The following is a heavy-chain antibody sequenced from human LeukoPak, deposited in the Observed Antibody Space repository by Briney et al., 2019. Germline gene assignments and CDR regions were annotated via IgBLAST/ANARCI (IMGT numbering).Heavy chain of an antibody. D-gene: IGHD5-18*01. Sequence: GGSLRLSCAASGFTFTTYWMGWVRQAPGKGLEWVANIKQDGSEKYYVDSVKGRFTISRDNAKNSLYLQMNSLRAEDTAVYYCARVSRGYSYGLYYMDVWGKGTTVTVSS. V-gene: IGHV3-7*01. CDR1: GFTFTTYW. CDR3: ARVSRGYSYGLYYMDV. CDR2: IKQDGSEK. J-gene: IGHJ6*03.